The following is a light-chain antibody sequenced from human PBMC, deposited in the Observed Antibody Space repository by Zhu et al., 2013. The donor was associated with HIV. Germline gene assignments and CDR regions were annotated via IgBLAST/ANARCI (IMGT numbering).Light chain of an antibody. CDR3: QQAHDLPRT. CDR2: TAS. V-gene: IGKV1-12*01. J-gene: IGKJ1*01. Sequence: IQLTQSPSSLSAFVGDRVTITCRASQDISRWLAWYQQKPGKAPRLLIYTASSLQSGVPSRFSGSGSGTQFTLTISSLQPEDFATYYCQQAHDLPRTFGQGTKVEIK. CDR1: QDISRW.